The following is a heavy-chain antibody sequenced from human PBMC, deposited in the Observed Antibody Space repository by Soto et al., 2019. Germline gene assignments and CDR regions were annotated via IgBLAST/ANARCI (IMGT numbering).Heavy chain of an antibody. CDR1: EFSLSSSGIR. D-gene: IGHD3-3*01. Sequence: VSGPTLVNPTQTLTLTCTVSEFSLSSSGIRVNWIRQSPGKALEWLARIDWDDEKFYRPSLESRLSISKDTSKNQVFLVMTNMGPDDTGTYYCARISPLPRSGYFFDFWGQGILVTVSS. CDR2: IDWDDEK. J-gene: IGHJ4*02. CDR3: ARISPLPRSGYFFDF. V-gene: IGHV2-70*04.